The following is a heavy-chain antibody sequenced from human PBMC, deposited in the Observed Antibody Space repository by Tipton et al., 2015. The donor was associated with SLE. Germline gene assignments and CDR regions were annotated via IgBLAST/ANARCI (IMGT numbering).Heavy chain of an antibody. V-gene: IGHV4-38-2*01. J-gene: IGHJ6*02. Sequence: LRLSCAASGFTFSSYAMSWIRQAPGKGLEWIGSIYFSGSTYYSPALKRRATMSVATSKNQFSLRLTSVTAADTAIFYCARLQEGYYCFYAMDVWGQGATVTVSS. CDR3: ARLQEGYYCFYAMDV. CDR1: GFTFSSYA. CDR2: IYFSGST.